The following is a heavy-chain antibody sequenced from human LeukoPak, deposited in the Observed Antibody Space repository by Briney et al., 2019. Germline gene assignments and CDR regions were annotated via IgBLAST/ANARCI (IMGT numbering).Heavy chain of an antibody. J-gene: IGHJ4*02. CDR3: AKTSSAWYNFDY. Sequence: GGSLRLSCAASGFTFSNYNMNWVRQAPGKGLEWVSGISGGGTTTYYADSVKGRFTISRDNSKSTLYLQMNSLRAEDTALYYCAKTSSAWYNFDYWGQGTLVPVSS. CDR1: GFTFSNYN. D-gene: IGHD6-19*01. V-gene: IGHV3-23*01. CDR2: ISGGGTTT.